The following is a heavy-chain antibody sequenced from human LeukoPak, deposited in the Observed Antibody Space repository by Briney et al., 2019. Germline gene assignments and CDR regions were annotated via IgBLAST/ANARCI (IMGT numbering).Heavy chain of an antibody. Sequence: GGSLRLSCAASGFTFSSYGMHWVRQAPGKGLEWVAVISYEGSNTYYTDSVKGRFTISRDNSRNTLYLQMNSLRAEDTAVYYCVLVAGRRVNDDWGQGTLVTVSS. CDR3: VLVAGRRVNDD. CDR2: ISYEGSNT. J-gene: IGHJ4*02. V-gene: IGHV3-30*03. D-gene: IGHD6-19*01. CDR1: GFTFSSYG.